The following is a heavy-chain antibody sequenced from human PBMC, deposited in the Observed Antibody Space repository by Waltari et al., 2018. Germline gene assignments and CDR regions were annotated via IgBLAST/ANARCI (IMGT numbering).Heavy chain of an antibody. J-gene: IGHJ4*02. Sequence: QVQLQESGPGLVKPSQTLSLTCTVSGGSISSGDFYWGWIRQPPGKGLECVGSIYYSGSTYYNPSLKGRVTISGDTAKNQFSLKLSSVTAADTAVYYCARWGGRLHGDFLGGADYWGQGTLVTVSS. CDR2: IYYSGST. CDR1: GGSISSGDFY. D-gene: IGHD4-17*01. V-gene: IGHV4-39*07. CDR3: ARWGGRLHGDFLGGADY.